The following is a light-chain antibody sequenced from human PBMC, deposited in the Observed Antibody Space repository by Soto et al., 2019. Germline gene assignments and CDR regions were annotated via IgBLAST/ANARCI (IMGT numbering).Light chain of an antibody. CDR3: QQYNNLPP. V-gene: IGKV3-15*01. J-gene: IGKJ1*01. Sequence: EIVMTQSPATLSVSPGERATLSCRASQSVSSNLAWYQQKPGQAPRLLIYGASTRATGIPARFSGSGSGTEFTLTISSLQSEDFAVYYCQQYNNLPPFGQGNKVEIK. CDR1: QSVSSN. CDR2: GAS.